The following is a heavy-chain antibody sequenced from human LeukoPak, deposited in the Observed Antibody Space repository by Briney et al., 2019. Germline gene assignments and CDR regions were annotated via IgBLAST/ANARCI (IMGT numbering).Heavy chain of an antibody. CDR3: TRPDGYNYY. J-gene: IGHJ4*02. Sequence: QPGGSLRLSCAASGFPFSGSAMHWVRQASGKGLEWVGRIRSKANSYATAYAASVKGRFTISRDDSKNTAYLQMNSLKTEDTAVYYCTRPDGYNYYWGQGTLVTVSS. V-gene: IGHV3-73*01. D-gene: IGHD5-24*01. CDR2: IRSKANSYAT. CDR1: GFPFSGSA.